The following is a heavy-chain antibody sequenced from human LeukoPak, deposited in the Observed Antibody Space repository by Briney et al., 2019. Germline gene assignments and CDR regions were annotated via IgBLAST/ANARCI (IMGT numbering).Heavy chain of an antibody. CDR2: IYYSGST. D-gene: IGHD6-13*01. V-gene: IGHV4-59*01. CDR1: GGSISSYY. Sequence: SETLSLTCTVSGGSISSYYWSWIRQPPGKGLEWIGYIYYSGSTNYNPSLRSRVTISVDTSKNQFSLKLSSVTAADTAVYYCARVRGIPDWYFDLWGRGTLVTVSS. J-gene: IGHJ2*01. CDR3: ARVRGIPDWYFDL.